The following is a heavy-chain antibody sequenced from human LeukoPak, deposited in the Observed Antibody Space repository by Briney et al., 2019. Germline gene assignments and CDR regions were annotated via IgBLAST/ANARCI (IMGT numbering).Heavy chain of an antibody. V-gene: IGHV1-2*02. CDR3: ARSNLATRRGDNWFDP. Sequence: ASAKVSCKASGYTFTDYYMHWVRQAPGQGLEWMGWISPNSDDTNYAQKFQGRVTMTRDTSVSTAYMELSSLRSDDTAVYYCARSNLATRRGDNWFDPWGQGTLVTVSS. CDR1: GYTFTDYY. D-gene: IGHD6-6*01. CDR2: ISPNSDDT. J-gene: IGHJ5*02.